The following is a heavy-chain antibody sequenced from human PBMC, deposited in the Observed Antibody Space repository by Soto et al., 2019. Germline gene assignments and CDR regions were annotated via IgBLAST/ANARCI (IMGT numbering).Heavy chain of an antibody. CDR1: GGTFSSYT. V-gene: IGHV1-69*02. J-gene: IGHJ4*02. CDR3: ARWPDGSGSYGKA. CDR2: IIPILGIA. Sequence: SVKVSCKASGGTFSSYTISWVRQAPGQGLEWMGRIIPILGIANYAQKFQGRVTITADKSTSTAYMELSGLRSEDTAVYYCARWPDGSGSYGKAWGQGTLVTVSS. D-gene: IGHD3-10*01.